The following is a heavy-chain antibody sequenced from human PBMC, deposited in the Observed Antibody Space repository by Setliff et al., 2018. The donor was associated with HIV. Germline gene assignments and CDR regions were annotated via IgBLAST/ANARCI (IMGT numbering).Heavy chain of an antibody. CDR2: INIRNGNT. V-gene: IGHV1-18*01. CDR3: ATVRGYYYDSSGYRA. Sequence: ASVKVSCKASGYSFTSSGVSWVRQAPGQGLEWMGWINIRNGNTNYAQKFQGRVTMTTDTSTSTAYMGLRSLRSDDTAVYYCATVRGYYYDSSGYRAWGQGTLVTVSS. J-gene: IGHJ5*02. CDR1: GYSFTSSG. D-gene: IGHD3-22*01.